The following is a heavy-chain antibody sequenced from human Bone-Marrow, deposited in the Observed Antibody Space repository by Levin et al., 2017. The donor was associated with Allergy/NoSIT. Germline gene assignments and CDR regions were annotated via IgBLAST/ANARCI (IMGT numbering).Heavy chain of an antibody. CDR1: GGSISSSRYY. D-gene: IGHD5-18*01. Sequence: SCTVSGGSISSSRYYWGWIRQPPGKGLEWIGSIYYSGAAYYNPSLKSRVTISVDTSKNQFSLKLSSVTAADTAVYYCARRGHTYAVMGAFDIWGQGTIVTVSS. CDR3: ARRGHTYAVMGAFDI. V-gene: IGHV4-39*01. J-gene: IGHJ3*02. CDR2: IYYSGAA.